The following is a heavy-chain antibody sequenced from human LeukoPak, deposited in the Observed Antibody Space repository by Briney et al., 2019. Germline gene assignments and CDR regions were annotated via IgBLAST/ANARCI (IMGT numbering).Heavy chain of an antibody. Sequence: WGSLRLSCAASGFTFSSFSMHWVRQAPGKGLEWVAVIWYDGSNKYYADSVKGRFTISRDNSKNTLSLQMNSLRAEDTAVYYCAKDAAGSSSWANYWGQGALVTVSS. J-gene: IGHJ4*02. D-gene: IGHD6-13*01. CDR1: GFTFSSFS. CDR2: IWYDGSNK. V-gene: IGHV3-33*06. CDR3: AKDAAGSSSWANY.